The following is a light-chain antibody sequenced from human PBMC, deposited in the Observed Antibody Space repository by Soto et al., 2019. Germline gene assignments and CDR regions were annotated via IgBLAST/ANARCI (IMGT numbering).Light chain of an antibody. CDR3: SSYTTSTTLI. J-gene: IGLJ2*01. CDR1: SSDVGRYKL. CDR2: DVT. Sequence: QSVLTQPASVSGSPGQSITISCTGTSSDVGRYKLVSWYQQHPGKAPKLMIYDVTNRPSGVSNRFSGSKSGNTASLTISGLQAEDEADYYCSSYTTSTTLILGGGTKLTVL. V-gene: IGLV2-14*03.